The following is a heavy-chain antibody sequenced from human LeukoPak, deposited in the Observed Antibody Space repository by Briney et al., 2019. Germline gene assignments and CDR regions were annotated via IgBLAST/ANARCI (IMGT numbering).Heavy chain of an antibody. D-gene: IGHD3-3*01. CDR2: ISAYNGNT. J-gene: IGHJ5*02. Sequence: GASVKVSCKASGYTFITYGISWVRQAPGQGLEWMGWISAYNGNTNYAQKLQGRVTMTTDTSTSTAYMELRSLRSDDTAVYYCARWAGVVIINGWFDPWGQGTLVTVSS. CDR3: ARWAGVVIINGWFDP. CDR1: GYTFITYG. V-gene: IGHV1-18*01.